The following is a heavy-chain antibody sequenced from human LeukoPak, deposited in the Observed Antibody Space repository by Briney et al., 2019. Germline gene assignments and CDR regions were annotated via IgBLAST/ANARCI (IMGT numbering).Heavy chain of an antibody. V-gene: IGHV4-59*01. D-gene: IGHD3-22*01. CDR1: GGSISNYY. CDR2: IYYSGST. J-gene: IGHJ4*02. Sequence: SETLSLTCSVSGGSISNYYWSWIRQPPGKGLEWIGYIYYSGSTNYNPSLKSRVTISVDTSKNQFSLKLSSVTAADTAVYYCASYIYDSSGYYFGYWGQGTLVTVSS. CDR3: ASYIYDSSGYYFGY.